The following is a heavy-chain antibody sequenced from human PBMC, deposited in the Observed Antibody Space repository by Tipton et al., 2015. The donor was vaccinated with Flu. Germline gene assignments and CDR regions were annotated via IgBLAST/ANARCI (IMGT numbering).Heavy chain of an antibody. CDR2: MKPGSGNV. Sequence: QLVQSGAEVKKPGASVKVSCETSGYTFTSYDINWARQATGQGPEWMGWMKPGSGNVGYAKKFQGRVTLTRSTSISTAYMELSGLTSDDTAVYYCATELSSGWVWGQGTLVTVSS. J-gene: IGHJ4*02. V-gene: IGHV1-8*01. D-gene: IGHD6-19*01. CDR1: GYTFTSYD. CDR3: ATELSSGWV.